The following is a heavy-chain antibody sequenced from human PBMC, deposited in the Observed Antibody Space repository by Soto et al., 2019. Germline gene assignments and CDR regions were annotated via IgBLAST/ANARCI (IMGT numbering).Heavy chain of an antibody. D-gene: IGHD6-13*01. V-gene: IGHV3-9*01. CDR1: GFTFSSYA. Sequence: GGSLRLSCAASGFTFSSYAMSWVRQAPGKGLEWVSGISWNSGSIGYADSVKGRFTISRDNAKNSLYLQMNSLRAEDTALYYCAKDPYSSSWYGFLSYYGMDVWGQGTTVTVSS. CDR3: AKDPYSSSWYGFLSYYGMDV. J-gene: IGHJ6*02. CDR2: ISWNSGSI.